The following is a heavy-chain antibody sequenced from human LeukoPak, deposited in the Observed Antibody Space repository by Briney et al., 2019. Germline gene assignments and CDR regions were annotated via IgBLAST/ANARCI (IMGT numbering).Heavy chain of an antibody. CDR2: ISSSSSYM. CDR3: ARGSGYYSYFDY. D-gene: IGHD3-22*01. Sequence: PGGSLRLSCAASGFTFSSNTMNWVRQAPGKGLEWVSSISSSSSYMNYADSVKGRFTISRDNAKNSLYLQMDSLRAEDTAVYYCARGSGYYSYFDYWGQGTLVTVSS. J-gene: IGHJ4*02. CDR1: GFTFSSNT. V-gene: IGHV3-21*04.